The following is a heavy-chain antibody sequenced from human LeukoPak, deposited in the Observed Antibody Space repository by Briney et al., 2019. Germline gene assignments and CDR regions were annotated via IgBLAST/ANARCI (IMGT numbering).Heavy chain of an antibody. J-gene: IGHJ4*02. CDR2: MNPNSGNT. Sequence: GASVKVSCKASGYTFASYDINWVRQATGQGLEWMGWMNPNSGNTGYAQKFQGRVTITRNTSISTAYMELSSLRSEDTAVYYCARGVDTAMAVFDYWGQGTLVTVSS. CDR3: ARGVDTAMAVFDY. D-gene: IGHD5-18*01. V-gene: IGHV1-8*03. CDR1: GYTFASYD.